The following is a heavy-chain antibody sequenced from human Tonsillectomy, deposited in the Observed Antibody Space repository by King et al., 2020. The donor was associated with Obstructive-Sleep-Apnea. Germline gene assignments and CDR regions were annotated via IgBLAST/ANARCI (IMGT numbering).Heavy chain of an antibody. CDR1: GFTFSNAW. D-gene: IGHD3-10*01. CDR2: IKSKSDGGTT. J-gene: IGHJ4*02. V-gene: IGHV3-15*01. CDR3: TTEELGGEHNYFDY. Sequence: VQLVESGGGLVKPGGSLRLSCAASGFTFSNAWMSWVRQAPGKGLEWVGRIKSKSDGGTTDYAAPVKGRFTISRGDSKNTLYLQMNSLKTEDTAVYYCTTEELGGEHNYFDYWGQGTLVTVSS.